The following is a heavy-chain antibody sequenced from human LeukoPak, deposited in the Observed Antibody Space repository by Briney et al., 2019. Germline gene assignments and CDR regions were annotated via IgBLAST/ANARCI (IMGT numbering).Heavy chain of an antibody. D-gene: IGHD5-18*01. V-gene: IGHV3-21*01. CDR3: ARGRGYSYGFDY. CDR2: ISSSSSYI. CDR1: GFTFSSYG. Sequence: PGRSLRLSCAASGFTFSSYGMHWVRQAPGKGLEWVSSISSSSSYIYYADSVKGRFTISRDNAKNSLYLQMNSLRAEDTAVYYCARGRGYSYGFDYWGQGTLVTVSS. J-gene: IGHJ4*02.